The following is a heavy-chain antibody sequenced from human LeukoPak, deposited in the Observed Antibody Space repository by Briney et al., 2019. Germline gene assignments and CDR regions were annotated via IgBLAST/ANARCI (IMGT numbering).Heavy chain of an antibody. CDR1: GGSISSYY. Sequence: SETLSLTCTVSGGSISSYYWSWIRQPPGKGLEWIGEINHSGSTNYNPSLKSRVTISVDTSKNQFSLKLSSVTAADTAVYYCASWPMVGGDDYWGQGTLVTVSS. CDR3: ASWPMVGGDDY. D-gene: IGHD3-10*01. J-gene: IGHJ4*02. CDR2: INHSGST. V-gene: IGHV4-34*01.